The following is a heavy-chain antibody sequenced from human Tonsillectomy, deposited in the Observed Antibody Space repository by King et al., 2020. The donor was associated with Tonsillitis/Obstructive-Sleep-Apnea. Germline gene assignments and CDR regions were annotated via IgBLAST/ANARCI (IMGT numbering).Heavy chain of an antibody. J-gene: IGHJ6*02. V-gene: IGHV5-51*01. Sequence: VQLVESGAEVKKPGESLKISCKGSGYSFTSYWIGWVRQMPGKGLEWMGIIYPGDSDTRYSPSFQGQVTISADKSISTAYLQWSSLKASDTAMYYCARHRGWFGELLESREGEISDYYYYGMDVWGQGTTVTVSS. D-gene: IGHD3-10*01. CDR2: IYPGDSDT. CDR1: GYSFTSYW. CDR3: ARHRGWFGELLESREGEISDYYYYGMDV.